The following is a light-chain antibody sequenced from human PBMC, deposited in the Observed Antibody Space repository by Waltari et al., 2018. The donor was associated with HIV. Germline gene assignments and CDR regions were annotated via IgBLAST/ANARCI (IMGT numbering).Light chain of an antibody. Sequence: QSALTQPASVSGSPGQSITISCTGTNSDIGGSNYVSWYQQHPGKAPNLLIYEVTHRPSGISYRFSGSKSGNTASMTISGLQAEDEADYYCSSYTTTTTILFGGGTKVTVL. J-gene: IGLJ3*02. V-gene: IGLV2-14*01. CDR2: EVT. CDR1: NSDIGGSNY. CDR3: SSYTTTTTIL.